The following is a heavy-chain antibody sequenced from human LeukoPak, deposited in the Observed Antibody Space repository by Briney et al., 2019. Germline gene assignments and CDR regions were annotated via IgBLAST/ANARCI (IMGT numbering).Heavy chain of an antibody. D-gene: IGHD3-3*01. CDR3: AMGWFFDY. V-gene: IGHV3-23*01. J-gene: IGHJ4*02. Sequence: GGSLRLSCVASGFTFSSYAMNWVRQAPGKGLEWVSFISNSGDYSYYADSVKGRFTTSRDNTKNTLFLQMDSLRAEDTAVYYCAMGWFFDYWGQGTLVTVSS. CDR1: GFTFSSYA. CDR2: ISNSGDYS.